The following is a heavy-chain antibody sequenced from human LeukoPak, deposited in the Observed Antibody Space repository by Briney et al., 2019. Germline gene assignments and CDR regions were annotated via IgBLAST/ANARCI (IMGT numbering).Heavy chain of an antibody. Sequence: SVKVSCKASGYTFTGYYMHWVRQAPGQGLEWMGGIIPIFGTANYAQKFQGRVTITADESTSTAYMELSSLRAEDTAVYYCANQDYGDYPGYFDYWGQGTLVTVSS. J-gene: IGHJ4*02. CDR1: GYTFTGYY. V-gene: IGHV1-69*13. CDR2: IIPIFGTA. CDR3: ANQDYGDYPGYFDY. D-gene: IGHD4-17*01.